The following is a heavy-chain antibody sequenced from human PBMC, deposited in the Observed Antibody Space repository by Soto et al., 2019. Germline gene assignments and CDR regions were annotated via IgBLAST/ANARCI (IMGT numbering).Heavy chain of an antibody. Sequence: GGSLRLSFAASGFTFSDYYMSWIRQAPGKGLEWVSYISSSGSTIYYADSVKGRFTISRDNAKNSLYLQMNSLRAEDTAVYYCARWNYDPSHFDYWGQGTLVTVSS. D-gene: IGHD3-3*01. CDR2: ISSSGSTI. CDR3: ARWNYDPSHFDY. CDR1: GFTFSDYY. V-gene: IGHV3-11*01. J-gene: IGHJ4*02.